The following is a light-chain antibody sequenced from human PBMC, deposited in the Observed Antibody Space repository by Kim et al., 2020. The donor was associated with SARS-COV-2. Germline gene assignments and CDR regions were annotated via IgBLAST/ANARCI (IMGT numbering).Light chain of an antibody. V-gene: IGKV1-5*03. J-gene: IGKJ1*01. CDR2: KAS. Sequence: DIQMTQSPSTLSASVGDRVTITCRASHSINSWLAWYQQKPGKVPKVLIYKASSLETGVPPRFSGTGSGTDFTLSISSLQPDDFATYYCLQYNSLPWTFGQGTKVDIK. CDR1: HSINSW. CDR3: LQYNSLPWT.